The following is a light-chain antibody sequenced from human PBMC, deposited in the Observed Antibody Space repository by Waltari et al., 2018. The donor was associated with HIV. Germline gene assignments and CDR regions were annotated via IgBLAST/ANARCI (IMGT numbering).Light chain of an antibody. CDR1: SSDVGDSHS. V-gene: IGLV2-23*02. CDR2: DVS. Sequence: QSALTQPASVSGSPGPSITFSCIGTSSDVGDSHSVSWYQQLPGKAPRLMIYDVSKRPSGVSNRFSGSKSGNTASLTISGLQADDEADYYCCSYAGSSTYVFGTGTKVTVL. CDR3: CSYAGSSTYV. J-gene: IGLJ1*01.